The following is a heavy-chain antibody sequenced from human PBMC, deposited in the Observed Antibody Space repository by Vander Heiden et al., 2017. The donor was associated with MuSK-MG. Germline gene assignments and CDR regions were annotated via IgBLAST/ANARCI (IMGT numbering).Heavy chain of an antibody. V-gene: IGHV3-48*03. J-gene: IGHJ6*02. Sequence: EVQVVESGGGLVQPGGSLRLSCAASGFTFSSFDMNWVRQAPGKGLEWVSYISGGGITIWYADSVKGRFTVSRDNAKRSLYLQMSSLRAEDTAVYYCARATRRSWDSYDYGMDVWGRGTTVTVSS. CDR1: GFTFSSFD. CDR2: ISGGGITI. CDR3: ARATRRSWDSYDYGMDV. D-gene: IGHD6-6*01.